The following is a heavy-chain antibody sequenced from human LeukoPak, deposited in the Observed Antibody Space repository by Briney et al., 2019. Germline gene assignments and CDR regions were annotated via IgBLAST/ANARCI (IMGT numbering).Heavy chain of an antibody. D-gene: IGHD6-13*01. Sequence: GGSLRLSCAASGFTVGDNYMSWVRQAPGKGLEWVSVMYSGGDTYYADSVKGRFTFSRDISKNTLYLQMNGLRTEDTAMYYCARDAPQVPAAGVLASWGQGTLVTVSS. V-gene: IGHV3-53*01. CDR1: GFTVGDNY. CDR2: MYSGGDT. J-gene: IGHJ5*01. CDR3: ARDAPQVPAAGVLAS.